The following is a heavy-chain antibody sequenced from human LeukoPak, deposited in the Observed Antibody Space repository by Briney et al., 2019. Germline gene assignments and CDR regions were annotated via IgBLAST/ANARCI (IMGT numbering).Heavy chain of an antibody. V-gene: IGHV1-46*01. D-gene: IGHD4-11*01. CDR1: GYTLTSYY. J-gene: IGHJ4*02. CDR2: INPIGGTT. Sequence: ASVKVSCKTSGYTLTSYYIHWVRQAPGQGPEWLGIINPIGGTTHFAQKFQGRVTMTRDTSTTTVYMELSSLGSEDTAVYYCARQQGLQNLNFDYWGQGALVTVSS. CDR3: ARQQGLQNLNFDY.